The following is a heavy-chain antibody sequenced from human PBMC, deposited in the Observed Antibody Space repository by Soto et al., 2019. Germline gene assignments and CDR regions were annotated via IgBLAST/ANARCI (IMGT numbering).Heavy chain of an antibody. J-gene: IGHJ6*02. CDR1: GGTFSSYA. CDR3: ARDLRDTIFGVVIPHYYYYGMDV. V-gene: IGHV1-69*13. CDR2: IIPIFGTA. D-gene: IGHD3-3*01. Sequence: ASVKLSCKASGGTFSSYAIGWLRQAPGQGLEWMGAIIPIFGTANYAQKFQGRVTITADESTSTAYMELSSLRSEDTGVYYCARDLRDTIFGVVIPHYYYYGMDVWGQGTTVTVSS.